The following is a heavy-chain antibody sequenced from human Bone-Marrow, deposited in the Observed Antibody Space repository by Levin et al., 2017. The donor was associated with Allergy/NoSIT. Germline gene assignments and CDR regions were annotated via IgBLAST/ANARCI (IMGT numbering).Heavy chain of an antibody. D-gene: IGHD3-10*01. J-gene: IGHJ4*02. CDR1: GFTFSSYG. CDR2: ISYDGINK. V-gene: IGHV3-30*03. Sequence: PGGSLRLSCAASGFTFSSYGMHWVRQAPGKGLEWVAGISYDGINKWYADSVKGRFTISRDKSKNTVYLQMNSLKTEDTAAYYCAREGSRDGFDYWGQGALVTVSS. CDR3: AREGSRDGFDY.